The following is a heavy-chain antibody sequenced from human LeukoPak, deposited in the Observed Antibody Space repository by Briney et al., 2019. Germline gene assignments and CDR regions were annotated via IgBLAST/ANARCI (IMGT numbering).Heavy chain of an antibody. CDR3: ASSRRGHRYSSSSPFFDY. V-gene: IGHV1-18*01. Sequence: GASVKVSCKASGYTFTSYGISWVRQAPGQGLEWMGWISAYNGNTNYAQKLQGRVTITTDTSTSTAYMELRSLRSDDTAVYYCASSRRGHRYSSSSPFFDYWGQGTLVTVSS. D-gene: IGHD6-13*01. J-gene: IGHJ4*02. CDR2: ISAYNGNT. CDR1: GYTFTSYG.